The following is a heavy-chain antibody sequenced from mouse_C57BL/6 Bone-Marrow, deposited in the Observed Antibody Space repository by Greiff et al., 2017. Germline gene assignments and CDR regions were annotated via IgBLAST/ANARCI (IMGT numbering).Heavy chain of an antibody. CDR3: ARDDYDGVYFDY. Sequence: QVQLKESGAELARPGASVKLSCKASGYTFTSYGISWVQQRTGQGLEWIGAIYPRSGNTYYNEQFKGKATLTADKSSSTAYMELRSLTSEDSAVYFCARDDYDGVYFDYWGQGTTLTVSS. D-gene: IGHD2-4*01. V-gene: IGHV1-81*01. J-gene: IGHJ2*01. CDR1: GYTFTSYG. CDR2: IYPRSGNT.